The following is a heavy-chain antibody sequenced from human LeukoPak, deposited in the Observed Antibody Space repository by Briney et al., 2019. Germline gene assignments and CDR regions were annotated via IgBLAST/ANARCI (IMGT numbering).Heavy chain of an antibody. CDR1: GFTFSSYG. J-gene: IGHJ4*02. D-gene: IGHD6-13*01. CDR2: ISYDGSNK. Sequence: GGCLRLSCAASGFTFSSYGMHWVRQAPGKGLEWVAVISYDGSNKYYADSVKGRFTISRDNSKNTLYLQMNSLRAEDTAVYYCAKVGGYSSSWYYFDYWGQGTLVTVSS. V-gene: IGHV3-30*18. CDR3: AKVGGYSSSWYYFDY.